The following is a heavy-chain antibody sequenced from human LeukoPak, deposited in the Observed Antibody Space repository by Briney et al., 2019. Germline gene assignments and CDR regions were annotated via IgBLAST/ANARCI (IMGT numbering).Heavy chain of an antibody. D-gene: IGHD6-13*01. CDR2: ISAYNGNT. J-gene: IGHJ5*02. Sequence: ASVTVSCKASGYTFTSYGIRWVRQAPGQGLEWMGWISAYNGNTNYAQKLQGRVTMTTDTSTSTAYMELRSLRSDDTAVYYCARGGAAAGTARWFDPWGQGTLVTVSS. CDR3: ARGGAAAGTARWFDP. CDR1: GYTFTSYG. V-gene: IGHV1-18*01.